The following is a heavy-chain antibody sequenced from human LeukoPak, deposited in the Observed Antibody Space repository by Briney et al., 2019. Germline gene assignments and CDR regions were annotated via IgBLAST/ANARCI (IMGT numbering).Heavy chain of an antibody. Sequence: SETLSLTCAVSGYSISDAYFWGWIRQPPGKGLEWIGSMYHNGTTYYNPSLRSRVIISFDTSMNQFYLKLSSVTAADTAVYYCARRDPGETPMGNWFDPWSQGTLVTVSS. J-gene: IGHJ5*02. CDR3: ARRDPGETPMGNWFDP. CDR1: GYSISDAYF. CDR2: MYHNGTT. V-gene: IGHV4-38-2*01. D-gene: IGHD5-18*01.